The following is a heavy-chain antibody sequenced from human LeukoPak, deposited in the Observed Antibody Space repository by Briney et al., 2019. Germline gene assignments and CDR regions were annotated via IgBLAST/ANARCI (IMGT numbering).Heavy chain of an antibody. Sequence: GGSLRLSCATSGFTFTNYAMSWVRQAPGKGLEWVSAISGSASSTYYADSVKGRFTISRDNSRNTLYLQMNSLRAGDTAVYYCAKSFRSTSLDYWGQGTLVTVSS. CDR1: GFTFTNYA. CDR2: ISGSASST. CDR3: AKSFRSTSLDY. D-gene: IGHD2-2*01. V-gene: IGHV3-23*01. J-gene: IGHJ4*02.